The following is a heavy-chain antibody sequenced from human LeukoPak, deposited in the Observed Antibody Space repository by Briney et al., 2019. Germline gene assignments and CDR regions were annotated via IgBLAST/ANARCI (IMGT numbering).Heavy chain of an antibody. CDR1: GFTLSNYA. Sequence: PGGSPRISCAGSGFTLSNYAMSLVRQAPGKGLEGVSSINGRGESTYYADSVKGRFTIARDNTKNTMYLQMNSLRAEDTAIYYCAIPPTVTSLHYWGQGTLVTVSS. CDR2: INGRGEST. D-gene: IGHD4-11*01. J-gene: IGHJ4*02. CDR3: AIPPTVTSLHY. V-gene: IGHV3-23*01.